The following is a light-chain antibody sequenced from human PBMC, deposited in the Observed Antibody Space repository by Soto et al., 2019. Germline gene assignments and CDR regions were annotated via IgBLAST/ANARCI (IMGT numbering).Light chain of an antibody. CDR2: DDS. CDR3: QVWDRTASVV. Sequence: SYELTQPPSVSVAPGQTATLTGGGDKIATKGVHWYQQKPGQAPVVVVYDDSDRPSGIPERFSGSGSGNTATLTITRVEAGDEADYYCQVWDRTASVVFGGGTKVTVL. V-gene: IGLV3-21*02. J-gene: IGLJ2*01. CDR1: KIATKG.